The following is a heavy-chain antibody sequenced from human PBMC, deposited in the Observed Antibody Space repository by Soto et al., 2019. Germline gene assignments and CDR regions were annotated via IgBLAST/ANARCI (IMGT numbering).Heavy chain of an antibody. V-gene: IGHV1-8*01. J-gene: IGHJ4*02. Sequence: QVQLVQSGAEVKXPGAXXKVSCKASGXTFTSYDINWVRQATGQGLEWMGWMNPNSGNTGYAQKFQGRVTMTRNTSISTAYMELSSLRSEDTAVYYCAXERSGSYFDYWGQGTLVTVSS. CDR3: AXERSGSYFDY. CDR2: MNPNSGNT. CDR1: GXTFTSYD. D-gene: IGHD1-26*01.